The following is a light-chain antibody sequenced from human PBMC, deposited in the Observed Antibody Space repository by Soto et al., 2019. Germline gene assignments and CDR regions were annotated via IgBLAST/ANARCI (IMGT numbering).Light chain of an antibody. J-gene: IGKJ1*01. CDR2: KAS. CDR3: QHYNSYSEA. V-gene: IGKV1-5*03. Sequence: DIQMTQSPSTLSGSVGDRVTITCRASQTTSSWLAWYQQKPGKAPKLLIYKASTLKSGAPSRFSGSGSGTEFTLTISSLQPDDFATYYCQHYNSYSEAFGQGTKVDI. CDR1: QTTSSW.